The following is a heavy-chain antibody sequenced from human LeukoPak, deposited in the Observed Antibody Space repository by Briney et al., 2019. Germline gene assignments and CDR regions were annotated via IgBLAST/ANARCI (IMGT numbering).Heavy chain of an antibody. CDR1: GGSISRSSYY. CDR2: IYYNGST. V-gene: IGHV4-39*02. D-gene: IGHD3-22*01. Sequence: KPSETLSLTCTVSGGSISRSSYYRGWIRQPPGKGLEHIGSIYYNGSTHYNPSLKSRVTISVDTSENHYSLMLTSVTAADTPVYYCATLQGLEYDTSGYYSYFDYWGQGTLVTVSS. CDR3: ATLQGLEYDTSGYYSYFDY. J-gene: IGHJ4*02.